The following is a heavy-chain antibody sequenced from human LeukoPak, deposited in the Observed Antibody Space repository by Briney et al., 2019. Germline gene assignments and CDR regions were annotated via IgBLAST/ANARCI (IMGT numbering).Heavy chain of an antibody. J-gene: IGHJ4*02. CDR1: GYTLTELS. D-gene: IGHD1-26*01. CDR3: ATGPTSSGSYYFYDY. V-gene: IGHV1-24*01. CDR2: FDPEDGET. Sequence: GASVKVSCKVSGYTLTELSMHWVRQAPGKGLEWMGGFDPEDGETIYAQKFQGRVTMTEDTSTDTAYMELSSLRSEDTAVYYCATGPTSSGSYYFYDYWGQGTLVTVSS.